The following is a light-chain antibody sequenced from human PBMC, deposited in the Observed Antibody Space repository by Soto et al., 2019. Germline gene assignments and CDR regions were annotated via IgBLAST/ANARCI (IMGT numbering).Light chain of an antibody. V-gene: IGLV1-40*01. J-gene: IGLJ3*02. CDR3: QSYDSSLSVWV. CDR2: GNN. Sequence: QLVLTQPPSLSGAPGQRVTISCTGSSSNIGAGFDVHWYQHLPGRAPKLLIYGNNNRPSGVPDRFSGSKSGTSASLAITGLQAEDEADYYCQSYDSSLSVWVFGGGTKLTVL. CDR1: SSNIGAGFD.